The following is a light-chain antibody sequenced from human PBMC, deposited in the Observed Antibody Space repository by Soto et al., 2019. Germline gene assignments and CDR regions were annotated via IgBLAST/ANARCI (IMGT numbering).Light chain of an antibody. CDR1: QSVSSTY. J-gene: IGKJ2*01. CDR3: QQYGSSTYT. V-gene: IGKV3-20*01. CDR2: GAS. Sequence: EIVLTQSPGTLSLSPGERATLSCRASQSVSSTYLAWYQQKPGQAPRLLIYGASIRSTGVPDRFSGSGSGTDFTLTSSRLEPEDFAVYYCQQYGSSTYTFGQGTKLEIK.